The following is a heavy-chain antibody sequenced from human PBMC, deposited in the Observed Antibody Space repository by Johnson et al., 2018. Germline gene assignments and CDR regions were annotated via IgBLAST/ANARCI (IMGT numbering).Heavy chain of an antibody. V-gene: IGHV3-30*03. D-gene: IGHD3-16*01. CDR2: ISSDGSDK. Sequence: QVQLVESGGGVVQPGRSLRLSCAASGFTVSSYGMHWVRQAPGKGLEWVAVISSDGSDKYYADSVRGRFTISRDNSKNTLYLQMNSLRAEDTAVYFCAREGEGSSYYPYYMDVWGKGTTVTVSS. CDR3: AREGEGSSYYPYYMDV. J-gene: IGHJ6*03. CDR1: GFTVSSYG.